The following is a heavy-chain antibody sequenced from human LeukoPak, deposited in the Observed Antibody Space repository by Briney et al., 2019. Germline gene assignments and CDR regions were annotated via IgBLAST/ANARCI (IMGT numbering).Heavy chain of an antibody. Sequence: GESLKISCKGSGYSFTSYWIGWVRQMPGKGLEWMGIIYPGDSDTRYSPSFQGQVTISADKSISTAYLQWSSLKASDTAMYYYARHRDYYYDSSGSIHRDRYYFDYWGQGTLVTVSS. D-gene: IGHD3-22*01. V-gene: IGHV5-51*01. J-gene: IGHJ4*02. CDR2: IYPGDSDT. CDR1: GYSFTSYW. CDR3: ARHRDYYYDSSGSIHRDRYYFDY.